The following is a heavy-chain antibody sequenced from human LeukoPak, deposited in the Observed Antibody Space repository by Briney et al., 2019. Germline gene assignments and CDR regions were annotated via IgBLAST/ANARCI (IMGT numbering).Heavy chain of an antibody. CDR3: AKNTDYRGNSASFDY. D-gene: IGHD4-23*01. CDR1: GFTFSSYA. CDR2: VSGSGVST. V-gene: IGHV3-23*01. Sequence: GGSLRLSCAASGFTFSSYAMSWVRQAPGKGLEWVSAVSGSGVSTYYADSVKGRFTISRDNSKNTLYLQMNSLRAEDTAVYYCAKNTDYRGNSASFDYWGQGTLVTASS. J-gene: IGHJ4*02.